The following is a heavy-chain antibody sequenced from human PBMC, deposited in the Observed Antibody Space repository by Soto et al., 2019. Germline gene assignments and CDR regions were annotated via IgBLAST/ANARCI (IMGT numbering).Heavy chain of an antibody. CDR3: ATLKPSGYDSEGWFDP. Sequence: PGESLKISCKGSVYSFTSYWISWVRQMPGKGLEWMGKFDPSDSYTNYSPSFQGHVTISADKSISTAYLQWSSLKASDTAMYYCATLKPSGYDSEGWFDPWGQGTLVTVSS. D-gene: IGHD5-12*01. J-gene: IGHJ5*02. CDR1: VYSFTSYW. V-gene: IGHV5-10-1*01. CDR2: FDPSDSYT.